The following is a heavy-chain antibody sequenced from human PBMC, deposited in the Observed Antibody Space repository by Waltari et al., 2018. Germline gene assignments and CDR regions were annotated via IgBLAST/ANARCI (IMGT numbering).Heavy chain of an antibody. Sequence: QLVASGGGWVQPGGSLRLSCAASGFTLSSCAMSWVRQVPGQGLEWLSAIHGGDSGTCYADSVRGRFTISRDNSQNTLFLQMNSLRIEDTAVYYCAKLNWFPESPDFWGQGTLVTVSS. CDR3: AKLNWFPESPDF. CDR1: GFTLSSCA. V-gene: IGHV3-23*04. CDR2: IHGGDSGT. J-gene: IGHJ4*02. D-gene: IGHD3-10*01.